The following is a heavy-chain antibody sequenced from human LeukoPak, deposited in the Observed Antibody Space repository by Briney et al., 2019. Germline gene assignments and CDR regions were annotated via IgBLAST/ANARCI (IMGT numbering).Heavy chain of an antibody. CDR3: ALVVTTLTGFDP. D-gene: IGHD4/OR15-4a*01. V-gene: IGHV4-38-2*02. J-gene: IGHJ5*02. CDR2: IYHSGST. Sequence: SETLSLTCTVSGYSISSGYYWGWIRQPPGKGLEWIGSIYHSGSTYYNPSLKSRVTISVDTSKNQFSLKLSSVTAADTAVYYCALVVTTLTGFDPWGQGTLATVSS. CDR1: GYSISSGYY.